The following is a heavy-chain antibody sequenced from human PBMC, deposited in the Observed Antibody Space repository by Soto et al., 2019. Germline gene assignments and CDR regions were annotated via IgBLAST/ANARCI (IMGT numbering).Heavy chain of an antibody. D-gene: IGHD3-9*01. CDR3: ARGVRYFDWLLEYYYYYGMDV. CDR2: KWYDGSNK. CDR1: GFTFSSYG. J-gene: IGHJ6*02. V-gene: IGHV3-33*01. Sequence: VGSLRLSCAASGFTFSSYGMHWVRQAPGKGLEWVAVKWYDGSNKYYADSVKGRFTISRDNSKNTLYLQMNSLRAEDTAVYYCARGVRYFDWLLEYYYYYGMDVWGQGTTVTVSS.